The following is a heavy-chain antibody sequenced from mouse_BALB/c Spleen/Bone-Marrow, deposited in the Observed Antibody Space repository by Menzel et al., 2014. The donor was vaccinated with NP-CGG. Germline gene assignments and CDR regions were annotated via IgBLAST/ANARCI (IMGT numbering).Heavy chain of an antibody. Sequence: VQLKESGPELEKPGASVKISCKASGYSFTGYNMNWVRQSNGKSLEWIGNIDPYYGGTSYNQKFKGKATLTVDKSSSTAYMQLKSLTSEGSAVYYCAITARATLAWFAYWGQGTLVTVSA. CDR1: GYSFTGYN. V-gene: IGHV1-39*01. CDR2: IDPYYGGT. CDR3: AITARATLAWFAY. J-gene: IGHJ3*01. D-gene: IGHD3-1*01.